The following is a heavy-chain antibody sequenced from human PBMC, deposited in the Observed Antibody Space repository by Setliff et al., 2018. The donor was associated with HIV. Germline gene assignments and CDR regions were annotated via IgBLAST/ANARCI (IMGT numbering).Heavy chain of an antibody. J-gene: IGHJ4*02. CDR3: AKLQEGHVYSHYDS. CDR2: ILSTGERT. Sequence: GGSLRLSCAASGFTFSNYAMSWVRQAPGEGLEWVSAILSTGERTFYADSVKGRFTISRDNSKNTLYLHMNSLRAEDTAVYYCAKLQEGHVYSHYDSWGQGTLVTVSS. CDR1: GFTFSNYA. V-gene: IGHV3-23*01. D-gene: IGHD2-21*01.